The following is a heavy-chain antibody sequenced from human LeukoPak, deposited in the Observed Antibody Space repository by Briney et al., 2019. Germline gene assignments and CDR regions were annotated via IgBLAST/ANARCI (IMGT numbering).Heavy chain of an antibody. CDR2: LSSSGDYT. CDR1: GFTFSDNY. Sequence: PGGSLRLSCAASGFTFSDNYMSWIRQAPGKGLEWVSHLSSSGDYTNYADSVKGRFTISRDNAKNSLYLQMNSLSAEDTAVYYCARDQVGYNKVDYWGQGTLVTVSS. V-gene: IGHV3-11*06. CDR3: ARDQVGYNKVDY. D-gene: IGHD5-12*01. J-gene: IGHJ4*02.